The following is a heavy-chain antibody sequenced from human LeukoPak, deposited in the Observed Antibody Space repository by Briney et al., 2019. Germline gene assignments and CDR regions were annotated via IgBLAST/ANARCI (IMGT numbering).Heavy chain of an antibody. J-gene: IGHJ4*02. CDR1: DGSISSYY. CDR2: IYYSGST. D-gene: IGHD3-22*01. Sequence: SETLSLTCTVSDGSISSYYWSWIRQPPGKGLEWIGYIYYSGSTNYNPSLKSRVTISVDTSKNQFSLKLSSVTAADTAVYYCARHESVDYYDSSGLDYWGQGTLVTVSS. V-gene: IGHV4-59*08. CDR3: ARHESVDYYDSSGLDY.